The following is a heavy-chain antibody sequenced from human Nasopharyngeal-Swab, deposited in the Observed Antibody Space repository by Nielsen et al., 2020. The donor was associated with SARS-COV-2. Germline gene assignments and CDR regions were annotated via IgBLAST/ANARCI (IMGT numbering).Heavy chain of an antibody. CDR2: IGDKDNNYAT. V-gene: IGHV3-73*01. J-gene: IGHJ4*02. Sequence: GGSLTLSCAASGCIFSASAIHWVRQAPGKGLEWVGRIGDKDNNYATTYGASVQGRFTISRDDSRNTAFLQMDSLKTEDTALYYCTTDFYFDYWGQGTLVTVSS. CDR3: TTDFYFDY. CDR1: GCIFSASA.